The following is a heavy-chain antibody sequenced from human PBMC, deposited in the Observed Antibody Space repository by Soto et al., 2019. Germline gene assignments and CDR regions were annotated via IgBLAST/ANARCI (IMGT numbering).Heavy chain of an antibody. J-gene: IGHJ6*03. D-gene: IGHD3-3*01. V-gene: IGHV3-64*01. CDR2: ISSNGVGT. CDR1: GFTLSGYA. Sequence: EVQLAESGGGLAQPGGSLRLSCAASGFTLSGYAMDWVRQAPGKGLEYVSGISSNGVGTYYANSVQGRFTISRDNSKKPVYLQIGRLRPEDMAVYCWERRARPDFYYMDVWGKGTTVTVSS. CDR3: ERRARPDFYYMDV.